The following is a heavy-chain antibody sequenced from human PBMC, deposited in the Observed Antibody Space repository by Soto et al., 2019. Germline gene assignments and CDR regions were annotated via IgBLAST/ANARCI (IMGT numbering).Heavy chain of an antibody. CDR3: ARGDPQGGVDTAMPLLIY. D-gene: IGHD5-18*01. CDR2: INHSGST. Sequence: QVQLQQWGAGLLKPSETLSLTCAVYGGSFSGYYWSWIRQPPGKGLEWIGEINHSGSTNYNPSLKSRVTISVDTSKNQFSLKLSSVTAADTAVYYCARGDPQGGVDTAMPLLIYWGQGTLVTVSS. CDR1: GGSFSGYY. J-gene: IGHJ4*02. V-gene: IGHV4-34*01.